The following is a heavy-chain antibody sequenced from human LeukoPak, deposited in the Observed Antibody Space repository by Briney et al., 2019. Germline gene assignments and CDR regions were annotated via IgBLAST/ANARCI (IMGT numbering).Heavy chain of an antibody. CDR2: IHPNSGGT. V-gene: IGHV1-2*02. Sequence: ASVKVSCKASGYTFTGFYMHWVRRAPGQGLEWMGWIHPNSGGTNYAQKFQGRVTMTRDTSISTAYMELSRLRSDDTAVYYCASVLGSSAWYGIDYWGQGTLVTVSS. CDR3: ASVLGSSAWYGIDY. CDR1: GYTFTGFY. J-gene: IGHJ4*02. D-gene: IGHD6-19*01.